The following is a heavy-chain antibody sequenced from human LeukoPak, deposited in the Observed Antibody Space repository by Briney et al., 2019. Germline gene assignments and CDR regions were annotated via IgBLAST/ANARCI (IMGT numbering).Heavy chain of an antibody. CDR3: VTYYYGSSAPKRNY. D-gene: IGHD3-22*01. CDR1: GGSFSDYF. CDR2: ISHSGST. V-gene: IGHV4-34*01. Sequence: SETLSLTCAVYGGSFSDYFWSWIRQPPGKGLEWIGEISHSGSTTYNPSLRSRVAISGDTSKKQFSLKLSSVTAADTAVYYCVTYYYGSSAPKRNYWGQGILVTVSS. J-gene: IGHJ4*02.